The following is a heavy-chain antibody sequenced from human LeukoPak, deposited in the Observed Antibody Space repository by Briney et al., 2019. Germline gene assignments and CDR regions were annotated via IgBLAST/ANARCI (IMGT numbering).Heavy chain of an antibody. CDR2: ISSSSSYI. Sequence: PGGSLRLSCAASGFTFSSYTMNWLRQAPGKGLEWVSSISSSSSYIYYADSVKGRFTISRDNAKNSLYLQTNSLRAEDTAVYYCARDKGSYDSDFWGQGTLVTVSS. D-gene: IGHD5-18*01. CDR3: ARDKGSYDSDF. V-gene: IGHV3-21*01. J-gene: IGHJ4*02. CDR1: GFTFSSYT.